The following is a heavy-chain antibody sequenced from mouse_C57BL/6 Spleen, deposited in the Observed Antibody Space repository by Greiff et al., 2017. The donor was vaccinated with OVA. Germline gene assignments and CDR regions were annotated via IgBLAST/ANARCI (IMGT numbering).Heavy chain of an antibody. Sequence: QVQLQQSGAELVKPGASVKMSCKASGYTFTSYWITWVKQRPGQGLEWIGDIYPGSGSTNYNEKFKSKATLTVDTSSSTAYMQLSSLTSEDSAVYYCARLREYYYGNLLDYWGQGTTLTVSS. CDR1: GYTFTSYW. CDR3: ARLREYYYGNLLDY. D-gene: IGHD2-1*01. V-gene: IGHV1-55*01. CDR2: IYPGSGST. J-gene: IGHJ2*01.